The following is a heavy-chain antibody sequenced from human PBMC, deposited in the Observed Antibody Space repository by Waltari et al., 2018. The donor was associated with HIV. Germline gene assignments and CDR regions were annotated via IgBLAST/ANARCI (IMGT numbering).Heavy chain of an antibody. CDR3: ARQRQQPSVAWFDP. CDR2: VYFSGST. J-gene: IGHJ5*02. V-gene: IGHV4-59*01. D-gene: IGHD6-13*01. CDR1: GGSIPRDT. Sequence: QVQLRAAGPGLVKPSETLSLTCPVSGGSIPRDTWGWTWQPPGRGLEWIGYVYFSGSTKYNPSLKSRVTISVDRSKNQFSLRVNSVTAADTAVYYCARQRQQPSVAWFDPWGQGALVTVSS.